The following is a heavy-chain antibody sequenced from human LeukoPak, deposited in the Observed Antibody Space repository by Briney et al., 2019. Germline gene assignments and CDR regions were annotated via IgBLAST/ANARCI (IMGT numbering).Heavy chain of an antibody. CDR3: TADQRSRHFFDSTGYYYVDYFDY. V-gene: IGHV3-15*01. CDR2: IKSKTDGGTT. D-gene: IGHD3-22*01. CDR1: GFTFTNAW. Sequence: GGSLRLSCAASGFTFTNAWMSWVRQAPGKGLEWVGRIKSKTDGGTTDYAAPVKGRFTISRDDSKNTLYLQMNSLKTEDTAVYYCTADQRSRHFFDSTGYYYVDYFDYWGQGTLVTVSS. J-gene: IGHJ4*02.